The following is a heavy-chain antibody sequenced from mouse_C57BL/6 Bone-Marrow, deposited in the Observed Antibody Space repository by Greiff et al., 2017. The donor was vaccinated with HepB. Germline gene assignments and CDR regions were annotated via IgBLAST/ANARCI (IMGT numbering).Heavy chain of an antibody. J-gene: IGHJ2*01. V-gene: IGHV3-6*01. D-gene: IGHD2-4*01. CDR1: GYSITSGYY. Sequence: EVKLLESGPGLVKPSQSLSLTCSVTGYSITSGYYWNWIRQFPGNKLEWMGYISYDGSNNYNPSLKNRISITSDTSKNQFFLKLNSVTTEDTATYYCARGPSYDYDVDYWGQGTTLTVSS. CDR3: ARGPSYDYDVDY. CDR2: ISYDGSN.